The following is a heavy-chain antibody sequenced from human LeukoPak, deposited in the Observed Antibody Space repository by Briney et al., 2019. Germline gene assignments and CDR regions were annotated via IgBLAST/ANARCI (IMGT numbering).Heavy chain of an antibody. D-gene: IGHD3-22*01. J-gene: IGHJ6*03. Sequence: ASVKVSCKASGYTFTSYGISWVRQAPGQGLEWMGWISAYNGNTNYAQKLQGRVTMTTDTSTSTAYMELRSLRPDDTAVYYCARDYTDYYDSSGYLRDYYYYYYYYMDVWGKGTTVTVSS. CDR3: ARDYTDYYDSSGYLRDYYYYYYYYMDV. V-gene: IGHV1-18*01. CDR1: GYTFTSYG. CDR2: ISAYNGNT.